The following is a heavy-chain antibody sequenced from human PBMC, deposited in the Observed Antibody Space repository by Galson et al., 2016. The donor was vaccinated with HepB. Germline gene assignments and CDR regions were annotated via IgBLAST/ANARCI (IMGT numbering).Heavy chain of an antibody. Sequence: SLRLSCAASGFVFSNFGLSWVRQAPGKGLEWVASISTRRTTYSSDSVQGRVTISRYNSNNTLYLQMNGLRAEDTAVYYCAKERLVRRIFDHWGQGTLLTVSS. CDR3: AKERLVRRIFDH. D-gene: IGHD1-1*01. J-gene: IGHJ4*02. V-gene: IGHV3-23*01. CDR1: GFVFSNFG. CDR2: ISTRRTT.